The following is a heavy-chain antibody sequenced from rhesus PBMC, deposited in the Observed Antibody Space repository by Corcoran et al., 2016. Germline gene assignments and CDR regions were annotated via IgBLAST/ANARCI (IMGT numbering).Heavy chain of an antibody. CDR2: IYGSGSST. V-gene: IGHV4-169*02. Sequence: QLQLQESGPGLVKPSETLSVTCAVSGGSISSSYWSWIRQAPVKGLEGIGYIYGSGSSTNYNPSLKSRVTLSVDTAKNQLYLKLSSVTAADTAVYYCARDKRIVVVITGGFDYWGQGVLVTVSS. D-gene: IGHD3-16*01. J-gene: IGHJ4*01. CDR3: ARDKRIVVVITGGFDY. CDR1: GGSISSSY.